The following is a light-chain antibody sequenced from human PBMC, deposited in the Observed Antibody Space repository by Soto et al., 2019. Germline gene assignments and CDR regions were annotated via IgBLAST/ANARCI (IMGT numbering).Light chain of an antibody. CDR2: GAS. CDR1: QGISSY. J-gene: IGKJ5*01. CDR3: QHLNSYPIT. V-gene: IGKV1-9*01. Sequence: DIQLTQSPSFLSASVGDRVTITCRASQGISSYLAWYQQKPGKAPKLLIYGASTLQSGVPSRFSGSGSGTEFTLTIISLQPEDFATYYCQHLNSYPITFGQGTRLEI.